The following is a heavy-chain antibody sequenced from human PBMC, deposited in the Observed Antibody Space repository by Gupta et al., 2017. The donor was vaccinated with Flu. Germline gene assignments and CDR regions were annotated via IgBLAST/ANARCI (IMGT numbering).Heavy chain of an antibody. D-gene: IGHD3-10*01. Sequence: VGQTPGKGLEWVSSISGAGHVAYYSDSVRGRFTTSRDNSNNVLYLQMDALGADDTALYYCARGGDGSTSTCWLYGQGWFDPWGQGTRVSVSS. CDR3: ARGGDGSTSTCWLYGQGWFDP. V-gene: IGHV3-23*01. J-gene: IGHJ5*02. CDR2: ISGAGHVA.